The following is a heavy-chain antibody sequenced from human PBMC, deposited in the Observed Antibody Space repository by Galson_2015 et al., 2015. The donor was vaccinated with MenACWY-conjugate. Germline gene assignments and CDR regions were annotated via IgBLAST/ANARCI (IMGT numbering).Heavy chain of an antibody. CDR2: MSGSGSRT. D-gene: IGHD3-10*01. CDR3: AKSKVMVRGSLIENNSYYGMDV. Sequence: SLRLSCAASGFTFSSYAMIWVRQAPGKGLEWVSGMSGSGSRTSYADSVKGRFTISRDNFKNTLFLQMNSLRAEDTAVYSCAKSKVMVRGSLIENNSYYGMDVWGQGTTVTVSS. V-gene: IGHV3-23*01. CDR1: GFTFSSYA. J-gene: IGHJ6*02.